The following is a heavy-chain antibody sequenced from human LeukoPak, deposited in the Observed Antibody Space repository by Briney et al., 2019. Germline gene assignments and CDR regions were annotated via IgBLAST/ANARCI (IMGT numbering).Heavy chain of an antibody. CDR1: GGSISSYY. J-gene: IGHJ3*02. Sequence: SSETLSLTCTVSGGSISSYYWNWIRQPAGKGLEWIGRIYTSGTTNYNPSLKSRVTMSVDTSKNQFSLKLSSVTAADTAVYYCARVGISDAFDIWGQGTMVTVSS. CDR3: ARVGISDAFDI. CDR2: IYTSGTT. V-gene: IGHV4-4*07. D-gene: IGHD2-15*01.